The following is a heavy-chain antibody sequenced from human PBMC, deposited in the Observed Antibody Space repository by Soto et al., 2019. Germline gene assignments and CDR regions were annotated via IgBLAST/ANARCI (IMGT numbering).Heavy chain of an antibody. V-gene: IGHV1-8*01. CDR1: GYTFTSYD. CDR3: ARGVTGTTWDYYYYMDV. D-gene: IGHD1-7*01. Sequence: ASVKVSCKASGYTFTSYDINWVRQATGQGFEWMGWMNPNSGNTGYAQKFQGRVTMTRNTSISTAYMELSSLRSEDTAVYYCARGVTGTTWDYYYYMDVWGKGTTVTVSS. CDR2: MNPNSGNT. J-gene: IGHJ6*03.